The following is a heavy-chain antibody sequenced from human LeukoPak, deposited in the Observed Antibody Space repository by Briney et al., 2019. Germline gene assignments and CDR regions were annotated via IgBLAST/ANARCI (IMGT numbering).Heavy chain of an antibody. CDR3: ARKDEYSSLTGNVDY. V-gene: IGHV4-34*01. D-gene: IGHD6-6*01. CDR2: ISHSGST. Sequence: PSETLSLTCAVYGGSFSGYYWSWIRQPPGKGLEWIGEISHSGSTNYNPSLKSRVTISVDTSKNQFSLKLSSVTAADTAVYYCARKDEYSSLTGNVDYWGQGTLVTVSS. J-gene: IGHJ4*02. CDR1: GGSFSGYY.